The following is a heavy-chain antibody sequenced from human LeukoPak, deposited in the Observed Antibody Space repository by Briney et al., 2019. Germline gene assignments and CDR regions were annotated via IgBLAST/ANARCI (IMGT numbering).Heavy chain of an antibody. D-gene: IGHD3-22*01. J-gene: IGHJ4*02. Sequence: ASVKVSCKASGGTFSSYAISWVRQAPGQGLEWMGGIIPIFGTANYAQKFQGRVTITADESTSTAYMELSSLRSDDTAVYYCAREEVFFYDSTGLDLWGQGTLVTVSS. CDR2: IIPIFGTA. CDR1: GGTFSSYA. V-gene: IGHV1-69*13. CDR3: AREEVFFYDSTGLDL.